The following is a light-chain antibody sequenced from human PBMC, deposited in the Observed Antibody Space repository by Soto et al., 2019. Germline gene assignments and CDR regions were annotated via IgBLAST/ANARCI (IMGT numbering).Light chain of an antibody. Sequence: ETMMTQSPATLSVSPGERATLSCRASQSVSTNFAWYQQKPGQAPRLLMYDASTRATGIPARFSGTGSGTEFTLTITSLQSEDSAVYYCQHYNNWPITFGQGTRLEIK. CDR3: QHYNNWPIT. V-gene: IGKV3-15*01. CDR2: DAS. CDR1: QSVSTN. J-gene: IGKJ5*01.